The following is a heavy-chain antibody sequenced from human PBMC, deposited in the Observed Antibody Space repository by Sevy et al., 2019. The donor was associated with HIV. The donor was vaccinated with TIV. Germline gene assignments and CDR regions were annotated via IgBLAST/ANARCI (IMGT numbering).Heavy chain of an antibody. CDR1: GFTFDDYA. Sequence: GGCLRLSCVASGFTFDDYAMHWVRQAPGKGLEWISGISWNSGSIDYADSVKGRFTISRDNARNSLYLQMDSLRAEDTYSYYCAQDAATFGYYFDSWGQGTLVTVSS. CDR3: AQDAATFGYYFDS. V-gene: IGHV3-9*01. D-gene: IGHD6-13*01. J-gene: IGHJ4*02. CDR2: ISWNSGSI.